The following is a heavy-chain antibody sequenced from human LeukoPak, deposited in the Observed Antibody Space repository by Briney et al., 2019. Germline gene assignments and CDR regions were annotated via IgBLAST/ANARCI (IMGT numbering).Heavy chain of an antibody. CDR1: GFTFSAYA. V-gene: IGHV3-23*01. Sequence: QPGGSLRLSCAASGFTFSAYAMTWVRQAPGKGLEWVSSIIASGSSTFYADSVKGRSTIFRDNSKNILYLQMNGLRAEDTALYYCAKYTSGWYEDYWGQGTLVTVSS. J-gene: IGHJ4*02. CDR3: AKYTSGWYEDY. D-gene: IGHD6-19*01. CDR2: IIASGSST.